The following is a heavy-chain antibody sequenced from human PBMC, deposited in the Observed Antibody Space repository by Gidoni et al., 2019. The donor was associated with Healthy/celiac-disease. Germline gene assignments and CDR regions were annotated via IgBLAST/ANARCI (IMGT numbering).Heavy chain of an antibody. J-gene: IGHJ4*02. Sequence: QVQLVQSGAEGKKPGSSVKVSCKASGGTFSSYAISWVRQAPGQGLEWMGGLIPLFGTATYAQKFQGRVTITADESTSTAYMELSSLRSEDTAVYYCARGGRGQLWLYFDYWGQGPLVTVSS. V-gene: IGHV1-69*01. D-gene: IGHD5-18*01. CDR1: GGTFSSYA. CDR2: LIPLFGTA. CDR3: ARGGRGQLWLYFDY.